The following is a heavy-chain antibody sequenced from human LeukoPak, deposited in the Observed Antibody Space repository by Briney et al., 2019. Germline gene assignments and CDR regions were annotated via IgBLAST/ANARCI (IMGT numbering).Heavy chain of an antibody. V-gene: IGHV3-48*03. CDR1: GFTFSSYE. CDR3: ARDSYSSGWYLVFDY. CDR2: ISSSGSTI. J-gene: IGHJ4*02. Sequence: GGSLRLSCAASGFTFSSYEMNWVRQAPGKGLEWVSYISSSGSTIYYADSVKGRFTISRDNAKNSLYLQMNSLSAEDTAVYYCARDSYSSGWYLVFDYWGQGTLVTVSS. D-gene: IGHD6-19*01.